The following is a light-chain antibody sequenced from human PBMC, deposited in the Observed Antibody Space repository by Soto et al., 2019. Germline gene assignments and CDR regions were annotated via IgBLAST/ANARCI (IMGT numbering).Light chain of an antibody. V-gene: IGKV3-15*01. CDR1: QSVYSN. J-gene: IGKJ5*01. CDR3: QQRSNWPDT. CDR2: GAS. Sequence: EVVMTQSPATLSVSPGERATLSCRASQSVYSNLAWYQEKPGQAPRLLIYGASTRATGIAARFSGSGSGTEFTLTISSLQSEDFAVYYCQQRSNWPDTFGQGTRLEIK.